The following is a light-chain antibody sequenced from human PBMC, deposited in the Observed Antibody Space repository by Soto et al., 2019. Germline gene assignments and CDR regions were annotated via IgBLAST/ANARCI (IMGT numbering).Light chain of an antibody. CDR1: QSVSSY. V-gene: IGKV3-11*01. CDR2: DAS. Sequence: EIVLIQSPATPSLSPGERATLSCRASQSVSSYLAWYQQKPGQAPRLLIYDASNRATGIPARFSGSGSGTDFTLTISSLEPEDFAVYYCQQRSNWPPTFGQGTRLEIK. J-gene: IGKJ5*01. CDR3: QQRSNWPPT.